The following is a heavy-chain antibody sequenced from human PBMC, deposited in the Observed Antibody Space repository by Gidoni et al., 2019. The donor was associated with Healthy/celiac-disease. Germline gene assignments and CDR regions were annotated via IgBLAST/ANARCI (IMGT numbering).Heavy chain of an antibody. CDR2: ISGSGGST. V-gene: IGHV3-23*01. D-gene: IGHD4-17*01. CDR1: GFTFSSYA. Sequence: EVQLLESGGGLVQPGGSLRLSCAASGFTFSSYAMSWVRQAPGKGLEWVSAISGSGGSTYYADSVKGRFTISRDNSKNTLYLQMNSLRAEDTAVYYCAKVRGLYGDYEPEAPQILDYWGQGTLVTVSS. J-gene: IGHJ4*02. CDR3: AKVRGLYGDYEPEAPQILDY.